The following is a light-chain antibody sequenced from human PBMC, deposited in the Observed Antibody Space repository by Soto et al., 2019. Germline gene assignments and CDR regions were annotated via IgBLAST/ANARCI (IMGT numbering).Light chain of an antibody. V-gene: IGKV3-20*01. CDR1: QSVSSY. CDR3: QQYGSSPIT. Sequence: EIVLTQYPGTLSLSPGDRATLSCRGSQSVSSYVAWYQQKACRARKLLIYGASSRATGIPDRFSGSGSGTEFTLTISRLEPEAFAVYYCQQYGSSPITFGQGTRLEIK. CDR2: GAS. J-gene: IGKJ5*01.